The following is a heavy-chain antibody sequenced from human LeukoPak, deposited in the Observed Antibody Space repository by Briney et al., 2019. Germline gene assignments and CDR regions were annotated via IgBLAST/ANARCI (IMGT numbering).Heavy chain of an antibody. CDR2: IYPGDSDN. CDR1: GYSFTSYW. CDR3: ARFSNGDYVYFDY. Sequence: PGEPLKISCKCSGYSFTSYWIGGVRQLPGKGLEWMGIIYPGDSDNTYSPSFQGQVTISADKSISTAYLQWSSLKASDTAMYYCARFSNGDYVYFDYWGQGTLVTVSS. J-gene: IGHJ4*02. D-gene: IGHD2-8*01. V-gene: IGHV5-51*01.